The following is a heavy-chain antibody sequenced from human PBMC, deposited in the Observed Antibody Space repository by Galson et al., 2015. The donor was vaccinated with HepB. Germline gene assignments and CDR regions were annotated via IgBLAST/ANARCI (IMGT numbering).Heavy chain of an antibody. Sequence: SLRLSCAASGFTFSSYAMSWVRQAPGKGLEWVSAISGSGGSTYYADSVKGRFTISRDNSKNTLYLQMNSLRAEDTAVYYCAKVIRRPGYSYGYYYGMDVWGQGTTVTVSS. V-gene: IGHV3-23*01. CDR2: ISGSGGST. D-gene: IGHD5-18*01. CDR3: AKVIRRPGYSYGYYYGMDV. CDR1: GFTFSSYA. J-gene: IGHJ6*02.